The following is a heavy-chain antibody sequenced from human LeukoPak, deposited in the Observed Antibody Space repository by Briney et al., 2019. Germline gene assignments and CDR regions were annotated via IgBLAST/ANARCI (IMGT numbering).Heavy chain of an antibody. CDR1: GGSVSSYH. Sequence: PSETLSLTCTVSGGSVSSYHWSWIRQPAGKGLEYIGRVYTTWSTTYNPSLKGRVTMSVDTSRNQFSLRLNSVTAADTAVYYCARDNIPVAGTGLSWFDPWGQGTLVAVSS. J-gene: IGHJ5*02. CDR3: ARDNIPVAGTGLSWFDP. CDR2: VYTTWST. D-gene: IGHD6-13*01. V-gene: IGHV4-4*07.